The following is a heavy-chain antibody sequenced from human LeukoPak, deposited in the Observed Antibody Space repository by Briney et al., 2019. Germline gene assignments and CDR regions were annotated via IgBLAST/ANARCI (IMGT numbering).Heavy chain of an antibody. Sequence: SETLSLTCAVSGGSISSGGYSWSWIRQPPGTGLEWLGYIYHSGSTYYNPSLKSRVTISVYRSKNQFSLKLSSVTAADTAVYYCARAFRGSQYYFDYWGQGTLVTVSS. J-gene: IGHJ4*02. D-gene: IGHD1-26*01. CDR2: IYHSGST. CDR3: ARAFRGSQYYFDY. CDR1: GGSISSGGYS. V-gene: IGHV4-30-2*01.